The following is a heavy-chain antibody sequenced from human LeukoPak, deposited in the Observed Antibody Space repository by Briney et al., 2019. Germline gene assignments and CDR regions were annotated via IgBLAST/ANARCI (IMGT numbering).Heavy chain of an antibody. Sequence: TGESLKISCKGSGYSFTSYWIGWVRQMPGKGLEWMGIIYPGDSDTRYSPSFQGQVTISADKSISTAYLQWSSLKASDTAMYYCARLRYSSGWYGVEGHHRHYFDYWGQGTLVTVSS. CDR2: IYPGDSDT. D-gene: IGHD6-19*01. CDR1: GYSFTSYW. J-gene: IGHJ4*02. V-gene: IGHV5-51*01. CDR3: ARLRYSSGWYGVEGHHRHYFDY.